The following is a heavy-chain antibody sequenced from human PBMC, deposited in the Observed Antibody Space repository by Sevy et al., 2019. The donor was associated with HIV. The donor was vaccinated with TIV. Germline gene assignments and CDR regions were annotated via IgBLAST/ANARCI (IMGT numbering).Heavy chain of an antibody. CDR2: FDRTDIT. V-gene: IGHV3-48*02. D-gene: IGHD2-21*01. Sequence: GGSLRLSCEASGFTLSSYTMNWVRQSPEKGLEWVATFDRTDITHYADSVKVRFIISRDTAKNSLFLQMNSLRDDDTAMYFCVRDERAIASHFDYWGRGTLVTVSS. CDR3: VRDERAIASHFDY. CDR1: GFTLSSYT. J-gene: IGHJ4*02.